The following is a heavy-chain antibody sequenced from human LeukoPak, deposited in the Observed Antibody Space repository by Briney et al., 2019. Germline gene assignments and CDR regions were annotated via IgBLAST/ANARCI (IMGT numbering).Heavy chain of an antibody. D-gene: IGHD2/OR15-2a*01. CDR1: GFTFSDRW. Sequence: PGGSLRLSCATSGFTFSDRWMHWVRQAPGKGLVWLSRISSDGRLASYAASVKGRFTIARDNAQNTVYLQMDRLRDEDTAVYYCARDFHSIDLWGQGTLVTVSS. CDR2: ISSDGRLA. J-gene: IGHJ4*02. CDR3: ARDFHSIDL. V-gene: IGHV3-74*01.